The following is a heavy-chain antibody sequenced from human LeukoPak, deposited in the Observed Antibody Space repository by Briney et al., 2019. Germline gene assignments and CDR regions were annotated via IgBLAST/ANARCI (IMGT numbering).Heavy chain of an antibody. D-gene: IGHD2-8*02. CDR1: GFTFSNYW. J-gene: IGHJ4*02. Sequence: GGSLRLSCAVSGFTFSNYWMSWVRQAPGKGLEWVANIKRDGSDKVYVDSVKGRFTISRDNARNSLYLQMNNLRAEDTAVYYCARDEEGYWDYWGQGTLATVS. CDR3: ARDEEGYWDY. V-gene: IGHV3-7*01. CDR2: IKRDGSDK.